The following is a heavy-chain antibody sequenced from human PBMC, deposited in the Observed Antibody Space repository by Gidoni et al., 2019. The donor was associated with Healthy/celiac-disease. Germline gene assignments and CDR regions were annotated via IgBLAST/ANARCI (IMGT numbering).Heavy chain of an antibody. CDR1: GFTFSIYS. CDR2: ISMRRSDL. V-gene: IGHV3-21*01. CDR3: AIDEADSSSWTGGVTLAFDY. D-gene: IGHD6-13*01. Sequence: EVHLVESGGVLVKPGGSLRLSCAAYGFTFSIYSMTWVRQAPGNGLVWVSSISMRRSDLYYAASVNGRFTISIDNAKNSLYLQMYSLRAEDRAVYYCAIDEADSSSWTGGVTLAFDYWGQGTLVTVSS. J-gene: IGHJ4*02.